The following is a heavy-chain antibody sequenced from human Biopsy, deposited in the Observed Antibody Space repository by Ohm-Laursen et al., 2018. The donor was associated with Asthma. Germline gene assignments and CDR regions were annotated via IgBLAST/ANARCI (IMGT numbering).Heavy chain of an antibody. CDR3: ARDFVNSAMDYFDY. Sequence: SDTLSLTCALSGGSVSSGSHYWSWIRRPPGKGLEWIGYISYIVSTNYNPSLKSRVTISVDTSKNQFSLKLSSVTAADTAVYYCARDFVNSAMDYFDYWGQGTLVTVSS. CDR1: GGSVSSGSHY. D-gene: IGHD5-18*01. V-gene: IGHV4-61*01. J-gene: IGHJ4*02. CDR2: ISYIVST.